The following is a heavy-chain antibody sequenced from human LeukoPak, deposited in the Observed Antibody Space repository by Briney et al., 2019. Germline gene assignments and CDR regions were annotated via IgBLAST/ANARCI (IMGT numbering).Heavy chain of an antibody. D-gene: IGHD6-25*01. CDR2: ISSSSSYI. J-gene: IGHJ4*02. CDR1: GFTFSSYS. V-gene: IGHV3-21*01. CDR3: ARDSGSGYFDY. Sequence: GGSLRLSCAASGFTFSSYSMNWVRQAPGKGLEWVSSISSSSSYIYYADSVKGRFTISRDNAKNSLYLQMNSLRAEDTAVYYCARDSGSGYFDYWGREPWSPSPQ.